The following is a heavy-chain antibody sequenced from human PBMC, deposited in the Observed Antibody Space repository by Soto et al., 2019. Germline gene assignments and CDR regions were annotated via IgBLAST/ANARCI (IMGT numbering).Heavy chain of an antibody. CDR1: GGSFSGYY. CDR2: INHNGLT. V-gene: IGHV4-34*01. CDR3: ARERVVPSGPLYYFDY. J-gene: IGHJ4*02. D-gene: IGHD2-2*01. Sequence: QVQLQQWGAGLLKPSETLSLNCAVYGGSFSGYYWTWIRQPPGKGLEWTGEINHNGLTNYNPSLKSRVTISVDKSNNQFSLKLTSVTAADTAVYYCARERVVPSGPLYYFDYWGQGTLVTVSS.